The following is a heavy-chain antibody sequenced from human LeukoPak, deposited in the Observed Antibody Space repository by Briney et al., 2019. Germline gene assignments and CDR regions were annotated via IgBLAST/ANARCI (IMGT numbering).Heavy chain of an antibody. D-gene: IGHD2-2*01. CDR2: ISGSGGST. Sequence: GGSLRLSCAASGFTFNSYAMSWVRQAPGKGLEWVSAISGSGGSTYYADSVKGRFTISRDNSKNTLYLQMNSLRAEDTAVYYCAKAGIVVVPAATLGYFDLWGRGTLVTVSS. CDR1: GFTFNSYA. V-gene: IGHV3-23*01. J-gene: IGHJ2*01. CDR3: AKAGIVVVPAATLGYFDL.